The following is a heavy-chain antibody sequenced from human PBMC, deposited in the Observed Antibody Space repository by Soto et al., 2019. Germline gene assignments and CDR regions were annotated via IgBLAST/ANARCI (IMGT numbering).Heavy chain of an antibody. CDR2: IKGDASEK. D-gene: IGHD3-10*01. Sequence: PGGSLRVSCATSGLNFGIYWMSWVRQAPGKGMEWVVTIKGDASEKKYVDSVKGRFTTSRDNAKESLYLQMDSLRAEDTAVYYCARDSGYSSGNSVNHYLDYWGHGTLVTVSS. CDR3: ARDSGYSSGNSVNHYLDY. J-gene: IGHJ4*01. CDR1: GLNFGIYW. V-gene: IGHV3-7*01.